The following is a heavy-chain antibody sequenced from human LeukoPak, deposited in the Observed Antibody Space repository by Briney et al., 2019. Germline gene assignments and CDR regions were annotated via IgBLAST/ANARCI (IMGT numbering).Heavy chain of an antibody. CDR1: GGSISSGGYS. CDR2: IYHSGST. V-gene: IGHV4-30-2*01. J-gene: IGHJ5*02. Sequence: SQTLSLTCAVSGGSISSGGYSWGWIRQPPGKGLEWIGYIYHSGSTYYNPSLKSRVTISVDRSKNQFSLKLSSVTAADTAVYYCARTGGIAASGIWFDPWGQGTLVTVSS. D-gene: IGHD2-15*01. CDR3: ARTGGIAASGIWFDP.